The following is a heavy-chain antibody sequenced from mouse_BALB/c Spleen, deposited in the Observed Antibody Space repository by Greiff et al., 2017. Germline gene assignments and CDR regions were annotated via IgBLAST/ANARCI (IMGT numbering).Heavy chain of an antibody. D-gene: IGHD1-1*01. J-gene: IGHJ3*01. V-gene: IGHV3-2*02. CDR1: GYSITSDYA. Sequence: EVKVVESGPGLVKPSQSLSLTCTVTGYSITSDYAWNWIRQFPGNKLEWMGYISYSGSTSYNPSLKSRISITRDTSKNQFFLQLNSVTTEDTATYYCARESTTVVARGLNWDGFAYWGQGTLVTVSA. CDR2: ISYSGST. CDR3: ARESTTVVARGLNWDGFAY.